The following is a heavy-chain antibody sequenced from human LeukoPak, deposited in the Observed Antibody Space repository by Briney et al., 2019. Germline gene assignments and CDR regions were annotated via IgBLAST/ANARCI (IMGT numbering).Heavy chain of an antibody. V-gene: IGHV3-69-1*01. CDR2: IGSDNKP. CDR3: VRGVGVSRFNYLDS. D-gene: IGHD6-13*01. J-gene: IGHJ4*02. CDR1: GFTFSAYA. Sequence: GGSLRLSCEASGFTFSAYAMTWVRQAPGQGLEWVSSIGSDNKPHYSESVKGRFAISRDNSKNTLYLQMNSLRDDDTAVYYCVRGVGVSRFNYLDSWGQGTLVIVSS.